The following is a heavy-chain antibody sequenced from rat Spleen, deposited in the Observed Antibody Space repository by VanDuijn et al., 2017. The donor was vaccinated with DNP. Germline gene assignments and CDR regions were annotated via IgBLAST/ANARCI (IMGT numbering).Heavy chain of an antibody. CDR1: GYSITSNY. V-gene: IGHV3-1*01. J-gene: IGHJ2*01. CDR2: ISYSGST. CDR3: ARWTYYFDY. Sequence: VQLQESGPGLVKPSQSLSLTCSVTGYSITSNYWGWIRKLQGNTMEWMGHISYSGSTTYNPSLKSRISITRDTSKNHFFLQLNSVTTEDTATYYCARWTYYFDYWGQGVMVTVSS.